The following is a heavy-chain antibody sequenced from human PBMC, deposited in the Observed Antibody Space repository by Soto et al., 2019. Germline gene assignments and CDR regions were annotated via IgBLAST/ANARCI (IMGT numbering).Heavy chain of an antibody. J-gene: IGHJ5*02. D-gene: IGHD2-21*01. Sequence: PWGSLCLSCAASGFTFSGYSMNWVHQAPGKGLEWVSSISSSSSYRNYADSVKGRCTISRDNAENSLYLQMNSLRAEDTAVYYCASARHIGPWGQGTLVTVSS. V-gene: IGHV3-21*01. CDR1: GFTFSGYS. CDR2: ISSSSSYR. CDR3: ASARHIGP.